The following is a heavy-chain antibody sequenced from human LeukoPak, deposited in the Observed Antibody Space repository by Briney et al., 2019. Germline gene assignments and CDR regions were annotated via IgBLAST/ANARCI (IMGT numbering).Heavy chain of an antibody. Sequence: GGSLEISCKGSGSLFTSYWIGGVRQLPGKGLEWMGIIYPGDSDTRYSPSFQGQVTISADKSISTAYLQWSSLKASDTAMYYCARRSGARHGGWFDPWGQGTLVTVSS. CDR2: IYPGDSDT. V-gene: IGHV5-51*01. CDR3: ARRSGARHGGWFDP. J-gene: IGHJ5*02. D-gene: IGHD4-23*01. CDR1: GSLFTSYW.